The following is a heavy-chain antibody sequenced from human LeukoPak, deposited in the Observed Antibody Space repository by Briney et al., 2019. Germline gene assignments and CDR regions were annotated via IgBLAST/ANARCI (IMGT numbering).Heavy chain of an antibody. Sequence: SETLSLTCAVYGGSFSGYYWSWIRQPPGKGLEWIGEINHRGSTNYNPSLKSRVTISVDTSKNQFSLKLSSVTAADTAVYYCARLPSDYYYGMDVWGQGTTVTVSS. CDR1: GGSFSGYY. D-gene: IGHD6-19*01. CDR3: ARLPSDYYYGMDV. CDR2: INHRGST. V-gene: IGHV4-34*01. J-gene: IGHJ6*02.